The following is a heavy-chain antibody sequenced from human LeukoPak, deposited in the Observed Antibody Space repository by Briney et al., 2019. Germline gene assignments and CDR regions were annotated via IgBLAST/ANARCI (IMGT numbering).Heavy chain of an antibody. D-gene: IGHD4-17*01. CDR1: GFTVSSNY. Sequence: GGSLRLSCAASGFTVSSNYMSWVRQAPGKGLEWVSVIYSGGSTYYADSVKGRFTISRDNSKNTLYLQMNSLRAEDTAVYYCARGVYGDPYYFDYWGQGTLVTVSS. CDR2: IYSGGST. J-gene: IGHJ4*02. V-gene: IGHV3-66*01. CDR3: ARGVYGDPYYFDY.